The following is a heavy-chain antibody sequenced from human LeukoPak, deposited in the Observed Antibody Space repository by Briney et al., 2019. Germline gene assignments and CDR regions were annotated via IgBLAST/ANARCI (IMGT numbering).Heavy chain of an antibody. CDR2: ISYDGSNK. V-gene: IGHV3-30*03. D-gene: IGHD4-11*01. J-gene: IGHJ4*02. CDR1: GFTFNNYH. Sequence: QPGGSLRLSCAASGFTFNNYHMHWVRQAPGKGLEWVAVISYDGSNKYYADSVKGRFTSSRDNSKNSLYLQMNSLRAEDTAVYYCARVLQALDYWGQGTLVTVSS. CDR3: ARVLQALDY.